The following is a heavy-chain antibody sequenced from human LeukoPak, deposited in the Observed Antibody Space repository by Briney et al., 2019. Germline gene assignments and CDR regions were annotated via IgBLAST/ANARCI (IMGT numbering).Heavy chain of an antibody. CDR3: ARAGATARYYFTY. CDR1: GFTFSDYY. Sequence: GGSLRLSCAASGFTFSDYYMSWIRQAPGKGLEWVSYISSSSSYTNYADSVKGRFTISRDNAKNSLYLQMNSLRAEDTAVYYCARAGATARYYFTYWGEGPLVT. D-gene: IGHD2-8*02. J-gene: IGHJ4*02. V-gene: IGHV3-11*06. CDR2: ISSSSSYT.